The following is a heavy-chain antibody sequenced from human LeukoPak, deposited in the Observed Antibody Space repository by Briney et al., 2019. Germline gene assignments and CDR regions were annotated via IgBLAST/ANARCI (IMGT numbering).Heavy chain of an antibody. CDR3: PRNVSRGYSYS. V-gene: IGHV4-39*01. CDR1: GGPLSRSCYY. J-gene: IGHJ4*02. Sequence: SETLSLTCTVSGGPLSRSCYYWGWIRQPPGKGLEWIGSVYYSGSTHYNPSLKSRVTISVDTSKSQFSLKLSSVTAADTAVYFCPRNVSRGYSYSRGQGTLVTVSS. D-gene: IGHD3-10*01. CDR2: VYYSGST.